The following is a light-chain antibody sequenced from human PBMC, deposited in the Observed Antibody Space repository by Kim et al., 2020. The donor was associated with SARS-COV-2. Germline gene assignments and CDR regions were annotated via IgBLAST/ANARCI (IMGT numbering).Light chain of an antibody. CDR3: LQDYNYPYT. CDR2: AAS. Sequence: SASVGDRVTIPCRASQCIRSDLGWYQQKPGKAPKLLIYAASSLQSGVPSRFSGSGSGTDFTLTITSLQPEDFATYYCLQDYNYPYTFGQGTKLEI. J-gene: IGKJ2*01. V-gene: IGKV1-6*01. CDR1: QCIRSD.